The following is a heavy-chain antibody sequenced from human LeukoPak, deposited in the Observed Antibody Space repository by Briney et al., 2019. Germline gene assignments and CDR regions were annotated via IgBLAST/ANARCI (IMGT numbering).Heavy chain of an antibody. CDR3: ARGGRPYYYDSSGYYALDY. Sequence: ASVKVSCKASGGTFSGYAISWVRQAPEQGLEWMGGIIPIFGTANYAQKFQGRVTITADESTGTAYMELSSLRSEDTAVYYCARGGRPYYYDSSGYYALDYWGQGTLVTVSS. CDR1: GGTFSGYA. V-gene: IGHV1-69*13. J-gene: IGHJ4*02. D-gene: IGHD3-22*01. CDR2: IIPIFGTA.